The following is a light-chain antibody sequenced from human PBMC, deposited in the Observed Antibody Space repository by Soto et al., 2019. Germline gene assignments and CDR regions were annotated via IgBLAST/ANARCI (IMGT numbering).Light chain of an antibody. CDR3: QQYNNWPYT. CDR2: RAS. Sequence: EIVMTQSPATLSVSPGGSATLSCRASQHVSSSFAWYRQKPGQAPTLLIYRASTRATGIPARFSGSGSGTEFTRTISSLQSEDFAVYYCQQYNNWPYTFGQGTKLEIK. J-gene: IGKJ2*01. CDR1: QHVSSS. V-gene: IGKV3-15*01.